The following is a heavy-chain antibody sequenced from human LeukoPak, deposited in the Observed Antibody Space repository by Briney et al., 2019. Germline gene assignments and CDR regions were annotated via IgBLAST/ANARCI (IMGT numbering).Heavy chain of an antibody. V-gene: IGHV1-2*02. D-gene: IGHD2-15*01. CDR3: ARAYCSGGSCYSPFDY. CDR1: GYTFTGYY. Sequence: GASVKVSCKASGYTFTGYYMHWVRQAPGQGLEWMGWINPNSGGTNYAQKFQGRVTMTRDTSISTAYMELSRLRSDDTAVYYCARAYCSGGSCYSPFDYWGQGTLVTVSS. J-gene: IGHJ4*02. CDR2: INPNSGGT.